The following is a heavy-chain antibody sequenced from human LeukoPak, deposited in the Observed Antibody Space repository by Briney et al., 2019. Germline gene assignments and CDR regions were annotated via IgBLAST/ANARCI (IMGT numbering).Heavy chain of an antibody. CDR3: ARGGRLVGATK. J-gene: IGHJ4*02. CDR1: GFTFSSYS. D-gene: IGHD1-26*01. Sequence: GGTLRLSCAASGFTFSSYSMNWVRQAPGKGLEWVSSISSSSSYIYYADSVKGRFTISRDNAKNSLYLQMNSLRAEDTAVYYCARGGRLVGATKWGQGTLVTVSS. V-gene: IGHV3-21*01. CDR2: ISSSSSYI.